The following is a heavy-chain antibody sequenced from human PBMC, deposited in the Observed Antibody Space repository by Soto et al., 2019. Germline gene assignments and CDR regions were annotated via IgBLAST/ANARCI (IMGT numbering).Heavy chain of an antibody. Sequence: QVQLVESGGGVVQPGRSLRLSCAASGFTFSNYGRHWVRQAPGKGLEWLAVILNDGGDQNYGDSVKGRFTISRDNSKNTLYLQINSLRVEAAAVYYCARDDDRPDNGLDMWGQGTMVTVSS. CDR2: ILNDGGDQ. CDR3: ARDDDRPDNGLDM. V-gene: IGHV3-30*19. J-gene: IGHJ3*02. CDR1: GFTFSNYG. D-gene: IGHD2-8*01.